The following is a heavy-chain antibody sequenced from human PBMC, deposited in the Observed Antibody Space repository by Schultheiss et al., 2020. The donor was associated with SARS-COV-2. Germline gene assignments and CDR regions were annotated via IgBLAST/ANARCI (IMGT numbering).Heavy chain of an antibody. CDR3: ARGTHWFDP. J-gene: IGHJ5*02. Sequence: SETLSLTCTVSGGSISSYYWSWIRQPPGKGLEWIGEIYHSGSTNYNPSLKSRVTISVDTSKNQFSLKLSSVTAADTAVYYCARGTHWFDPWGQGTLVTVSS. CDR2: IYHSGST. V-gene: IGHV4-59*08. CDR1: GGSISSYY.